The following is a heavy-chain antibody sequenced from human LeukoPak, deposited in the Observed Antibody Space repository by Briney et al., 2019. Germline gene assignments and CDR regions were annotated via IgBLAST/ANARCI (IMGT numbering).Heavy chain of an antibody. D-gene: IGHD3-16*01. Sequence: GGSLRLSCAASGFSFITYNMNWVRQAPGKGLEWVSSISSTSSYIYYADSVKGRFTISRDNAKNTLYLQMSSLRAEDTAVYYCARDFLHLGGWGQGTMVTVSS. J-gene: IGHJ3*01. CDR3: ARDFLHLGG. CDR1: GFSFITYN. V-gene: IGHV3-21*01. CDR2: ISSTSSYI.